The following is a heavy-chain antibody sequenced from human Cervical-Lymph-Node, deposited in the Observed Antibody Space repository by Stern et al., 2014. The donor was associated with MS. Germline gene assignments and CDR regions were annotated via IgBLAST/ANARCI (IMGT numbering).Heavy chain of an antibody. Sequence: VQLLESGAEVKKPGSSVKVSCKASGGTFSSYTISWVRQAPGQGLEWMGRIIPILGIANYAQKFQGRVTITADKSTSTAYMELSSLRSEDTAVYYCARDSRITTTLGDYYGMDVWGQGTTVTVSS. CDR1: GGTFSSYT. V-gene: IGHV1-69*09. CDR3: ARDSRITTTLGDYYGMDV. J-gene: IGHJ6*02. D-gene: IGHD3-3*01. CDR2: IIPILGIA.